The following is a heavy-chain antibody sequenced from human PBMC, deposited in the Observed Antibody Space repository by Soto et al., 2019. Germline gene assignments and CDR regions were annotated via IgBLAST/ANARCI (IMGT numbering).Heavy chain of an antibody. Sequence: SVKVSCKASGGTFSSYAISWVRQAPGQGLEWMGGVIPIFGTADYAQKFQGRVTITADASTSTAYMELSSLRSEDTAVYYCTGGQDNLAVNFDSWGQDTPVPVAS. D-gene: IGHD1-1*01. J-gene: IGHJ4*02. V-gene: IGHV1-69*13. CDR1: GGTFSSYA. CDR2: VIPIFGTA. CDR3: TGGQDNLAVNFDS.